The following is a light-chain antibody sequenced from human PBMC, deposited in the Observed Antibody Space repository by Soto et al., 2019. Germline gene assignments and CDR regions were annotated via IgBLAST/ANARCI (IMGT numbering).Light chain of an antibody. CDR2: GAS. V-gene: IGKV3-20*01. Sequence: IVLTQSQGTLSLSPGERATLSCRASQSVSSSYLAWYQQKPGQSPRLLIYGASNRASGISDRFSGSGSGTDFTLTIYRLEPEDFAVYYCQQYDSSPWTFGQGTKVAIK. J-gene: IGKJ1*01. CDR3: QQYDSSPWT. CDR1: QSVSSSY.